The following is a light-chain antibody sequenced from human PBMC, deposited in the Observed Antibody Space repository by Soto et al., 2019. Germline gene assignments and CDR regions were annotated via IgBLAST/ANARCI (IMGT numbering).Light chain of an antibody. CDR2: EVS. CDR3: SSYTSSSTLVV. V-gene: IGLV2-14*01. J-gene: IGLJ2*01. CDR1: SSDVGGYNY. Sequence: QSVLTQPASVSGSPGQWITISCTGTSSDVGGYNYVSWYQQHPGKAPKLMIYEVSNRPSGFSNRFSGSKSGNTASLTISGLQAEDEADYYCSSYTSSSTLVVFGGGTKLTVL.